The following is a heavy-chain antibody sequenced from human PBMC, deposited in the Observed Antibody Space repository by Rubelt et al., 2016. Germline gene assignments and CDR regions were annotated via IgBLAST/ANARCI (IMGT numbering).Heavy chain of an antibody. D-gene: IGHD3-9*01. V-gene: IGHV4-59*01. CDR2: IYYSGST. CDR1: GGFISTYY. CDR3: ATIRYFDFLSYVDS. Sequence: QVQLEESGPGLVKPSETLSLTCNVSGGFISTYYWNWMRQPPGKGLEWIGYIYYSGSTSYNPSLKSRVTISVDTSKNQFSLNRTSVTAADTAVYYCATIRYFDFLSYVDSWGQGTLVTVSS. J-gene: IGHJ4*02.